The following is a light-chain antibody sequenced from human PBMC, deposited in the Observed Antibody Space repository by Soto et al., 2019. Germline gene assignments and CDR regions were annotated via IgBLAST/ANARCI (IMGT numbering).Light chain of an antibody. Sequence: DMVTTQSSSTLSVSPLQRDTLSCRASQSVSSNLAWYQQKPGQAPRLLIYGASSRATGIPDRFSGSGSGTDFTLTISRLEPEDFAVYYCQKYGSSPITLGQGTRLEIK. V-gene: IGKV3-20*01. CDR3: QKYGSSPIT. CDR1: QSVSSN. J-gene: IGKJ5*01. CDR2: GAS.